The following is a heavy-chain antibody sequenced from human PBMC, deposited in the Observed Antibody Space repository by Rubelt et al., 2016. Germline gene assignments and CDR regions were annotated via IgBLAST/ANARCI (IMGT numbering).Heavy chain of an antibody. V-gene: IGHV3-7*01. CDR2: MKEDGSGE. J-gene: IGHJ4*02. Sequence: DVQLVESGGGLVQPGGSLRLSCAMSGFTSSRYWMTWIRQAPGKGLEWLASMKEDGSGENYVDSVKGRFTMSRDNAKNSLFLQMDRLRVEDTAVYYCARDGVWGQGTLVTVSA. CDR1: GFTSSRYW. D-gene: IGHD3-3*01. CDR3: ARDGV.